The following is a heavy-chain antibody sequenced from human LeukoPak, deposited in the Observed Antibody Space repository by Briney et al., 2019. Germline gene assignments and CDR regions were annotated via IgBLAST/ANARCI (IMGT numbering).Heavy chain of an antibody. D-gene: IGHD2-2*01. V-gene: IGHV1-2*02. CDR1: GYTFTDYY. CDR3: ATGERLVPAAMWFDY. Sequence: ASVKVSCKASGYTFTDYYMHWVRQAPGQGLEWMGWINPKSGGRSYAQRFQGRVTMTRDTSISTAYMELSRLRSDDTAVYYCATGERLVPAAMWFDYWGQGTLVTVCS. CDR2: INPKSGGR. J-gene: IGHJ4*02.